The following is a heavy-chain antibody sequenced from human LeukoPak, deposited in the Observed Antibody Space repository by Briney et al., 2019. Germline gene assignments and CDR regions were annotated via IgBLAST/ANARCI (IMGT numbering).Heavy chain of an antibody. CDR2: ISSSSYI. V-gene: IGHV3-21*01. J-gene: IGHJ6*03. Sequence: GGSLRLSCAASGFTFSSYSMNWVRQAPGKGLEWVSSISSSSYIYYADSVKGRFIISRDNAKNSLYLQMNSLRAEDTAVYYCARAFTTYYYYMDVWGKGTTVTVSS. CDR3: ARAFTTYYYYMDV. CDR1: GFTFSSYS. D-gene: IGHD1-26*01.